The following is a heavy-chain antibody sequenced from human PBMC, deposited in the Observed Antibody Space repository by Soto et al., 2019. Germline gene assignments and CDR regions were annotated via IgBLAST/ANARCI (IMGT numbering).Heavy chain of an antibody. CDR2: ISAYNGNT. J-gene: IGHJ4*02. Sequence: GASVKVSCKASGYTFTSYGISWVRQAPGQGLEWMGWISAYNGNTNYAQKLQGRVTMTTDTSTSTAYMELRSLRSDDTAVYYCARKWFGELFVDADFDYWGQGTLVTVSS. CDR1: GYTFTSYG. D-gene: IGHD3-10*01. V-gene: IGHV1-18*01. CDR3: ARKWFGELFVDADFDY.